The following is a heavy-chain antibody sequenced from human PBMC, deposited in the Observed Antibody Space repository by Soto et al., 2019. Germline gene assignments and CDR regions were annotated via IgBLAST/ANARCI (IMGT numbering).Heavy chain of an antibody. CDR1: GFTFSSYS. V-gene: IGHV3-48*01. D-gene: IGHD3-3*01. Sequence: GGSLRLSCAASGFTFSSYSMNWVRQAPGKGLECVSYISSSSSTIYYADSVKGRFTISRDNAKNSLYLQMNSLRAEDTAVYYCARDARPYYDFWSAPGGWFDPWGQGTLVTVSS. J-gene: IGHJ5*02. CDR2: ISSSSSTI. CDR3: ARDARPYYDFWSAPGGWFDP.